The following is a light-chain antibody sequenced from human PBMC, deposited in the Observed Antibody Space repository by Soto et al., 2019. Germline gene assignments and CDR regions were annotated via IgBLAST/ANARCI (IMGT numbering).Light chain of an antibody. CDR1: QSVSSSY. CDR2: GAS. CDR3: QQYGSSPDT. Sequence: EIVLTQSPGPLSLSPGERATLSCRASQSVSSSYLAWYQQKPGQAPRLLIYGASSRATGIQDRFSGSGSGTDFTITISRREPEDFAVYYCQQYGSSPDTFGQGTKLEIK. J-gene: IGKJ2*01. V-gene: IGKV3-20*01.